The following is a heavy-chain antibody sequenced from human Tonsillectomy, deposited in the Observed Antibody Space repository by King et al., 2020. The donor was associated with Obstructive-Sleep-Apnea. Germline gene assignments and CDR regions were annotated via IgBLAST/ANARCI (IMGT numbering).Heavy chain of an antibody. D-gene: IGHD5-18*01. Sequence: VQLQESGPGLVKPSETLSLTCTVSGDSISTYYWSWIRQPPGKGLEWIGYVCYSGSTNYNPSLKTRVTISVDTSKTQFSLRLSSVTAADTAVYYCARGAYVNTAMVTYYYGMDVWGQGTTVTVSS. V-gene: IGHV4-59*01. CDR1: GDSISTYY. J-gene: IGHJ6*02. CDR3: ARGAYVNTAMVTYYYGMDV. CDR2: VCYSGST.